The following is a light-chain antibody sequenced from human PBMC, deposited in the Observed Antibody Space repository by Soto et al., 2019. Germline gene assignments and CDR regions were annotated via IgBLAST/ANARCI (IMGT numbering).Light chain of an antibody. Sequence: EIVLTQSPGTLSLSPGEGATLSCRASQSVSRSYLVWYQQKPGQAPRLLIYDASTRATGIPDRFSGSGSGTDFTLSISRLEPEDFAVYFCQRYDSSSISFGQGTRLEV. CDR1: QSVSRSY. CDR3: QRYDSSSIS. CDR2: DAS. V-gene: IGKV3-20*01. J-gene: IGKJ5*01.